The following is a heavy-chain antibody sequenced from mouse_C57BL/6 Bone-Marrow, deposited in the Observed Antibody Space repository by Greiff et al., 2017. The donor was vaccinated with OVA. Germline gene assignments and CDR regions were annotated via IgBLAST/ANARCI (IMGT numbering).Heavy chain of an antibody. V-gene: IGHV5-17*01. Sequence: EVHLVESGGGLVKPGGSLKLSCAASGFTFSDYGMHWVRQAPETGLEWVAYISSGSSTIYYADTVKGRFTISRDNAKNTLFLQMTSLRSEDTAMYDCARSYSNYVDYWGQGTTRTVSS. CDR3: ARSYSNYVDY. CDR1: GFTFSDYG. D-gene: IGHD2-5*01. CDR2: ISSGSSTI. J-gene: IGHJ2*01.